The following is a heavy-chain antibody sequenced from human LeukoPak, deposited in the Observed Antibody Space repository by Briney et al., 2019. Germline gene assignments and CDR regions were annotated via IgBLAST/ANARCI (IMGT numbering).Heavy chain of an antibody. J-gene: IGHJ4*02. D-gene: IGHD2-2*01. CDR3: AKVRMSTGWTFDF. Sequence: GGSLRLSCAASGFTFSSYSMNWVRQAPGKGLEWVSSIDGSGDNRYYADSVKGRFTISRDNSGNTLYLQLRGLGAEDTATYYCAKVRMSTGWTFDFWGQGSLVTVSS. CDR1: GFTFSSYS. V-gene: IGHV3-23*01. CDR2: IDGSGDNR.